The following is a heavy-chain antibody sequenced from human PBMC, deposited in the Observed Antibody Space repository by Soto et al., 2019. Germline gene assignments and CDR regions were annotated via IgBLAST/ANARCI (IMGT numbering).Heavy chain of an antibody. J-gene: IGHJ6*02. CDR3: ARAAITLFGVVSIPPHYYSEMDV. D-gene: IGHD3-3*01. CDR1: GGTFNRYA. Sequence: QVQLVQSGAEVKKPGSSVKVSCKASGGTFNRYAISWVRQAPGQGLEWMGGIIPIFGIGNDAQRFQGRVTITADESTGTAYMELSSLRSEDTGVYYCARAAITLFGVVSIPPHYYSEMDVGGHGTTVTVSS. CDR2: IIPIFGIG. V-gene: IGHV1-69*01.